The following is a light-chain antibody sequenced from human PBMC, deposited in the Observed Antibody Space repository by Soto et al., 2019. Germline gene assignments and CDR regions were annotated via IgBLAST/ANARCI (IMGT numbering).Light chain of an antibody. Sequence: DIVLTQSPGTLSLSPGERATLSCRASQSVSSSYLAWYQQKPGQAPRLLIYGASSRATDIPDRFSGSGSGTDFTLTISRLEPEDFAVYYCQQYGSSWTFGQGTKVQIK. J-gene: IGKJ1*01. CDR3: QQYGSSWT. V-gene: IGKV3-20*01. CDR1: QSVSSSY. CDR2: GAS.